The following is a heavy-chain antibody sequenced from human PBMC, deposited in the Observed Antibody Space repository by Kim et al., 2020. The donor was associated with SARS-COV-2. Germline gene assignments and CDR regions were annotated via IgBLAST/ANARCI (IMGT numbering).Heavy chain of an antibody. J-gene: IGHJ3*02. CDR2: IIPIFGTA. D-gene: IGHD2-15*01. CDR1: GGTFSSYA. CDR3: ASVSQWSVVRALGAFDI. Sequence: SVKVSCKASGGTFSSYAISWVRQAPGQGLEWMGGIIPIFGTANYAQKFQGRVTITADESTSTAYMELSSLRSEDTAVYYCASVSQWSVVRALGAFDIWGQGTMVTVSS. V-gene: IGHV1-69*13.